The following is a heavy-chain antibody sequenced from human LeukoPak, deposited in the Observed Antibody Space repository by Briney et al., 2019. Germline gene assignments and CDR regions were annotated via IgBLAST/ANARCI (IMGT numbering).Heavy chain of an antibody. J-gene: IGHJ4*02. V-gene: IGHV3-23*01. D-gene: IGHD1-7*01. CDR2: ISGGNSRST. CDR3: AKDISRLLELRMFDY. Sequence: PGGSLRLSCAASGFTFSTYGMSWVRQAPGKGLEWVSGISGGNSRSTYYADSVKGRFTISRDNSKNTLYLQMNSLRAEDTAIYYCAKDISRLLELRMFDYWGQGTLVTVSS. CDR1: GFTFSTYG.